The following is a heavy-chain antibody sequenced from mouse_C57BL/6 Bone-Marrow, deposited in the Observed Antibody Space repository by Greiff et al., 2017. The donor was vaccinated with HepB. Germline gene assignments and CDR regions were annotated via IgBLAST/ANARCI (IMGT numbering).Heavy chain of an antibody. V-gene: IGHV14-4*01. J-gene: IGHJ3*01. CDR2: IDPENGDT. CDR3: TTWCGITTAPSEGWFAY. CDR1: GFNIKDDY. Sequence: EVKLMESGAELVRPGASVKLSCTASGFNIKDDYMHWVKQRPEQGLEWIGWIDPENGDTEYASKFQGKATITADTSSNTAYLQLSSLTSEDTAVYYCTTWCGITTAPSEGWFAYRGQGTLVTVSA. D-gene: IGHD1-2*01.